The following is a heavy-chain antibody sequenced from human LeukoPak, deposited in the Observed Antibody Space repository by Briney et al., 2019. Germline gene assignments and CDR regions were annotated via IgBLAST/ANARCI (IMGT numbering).Heavy chain of an antibody. CDR2: ISAYNGNT. Sequence: ASVKVSCKASGYTFTSYGISWVRQAPGQGLEWMGWISAYNGNTNYAQKLQGRVTMTTDTSTSTAYMELRSLRSDDTAVYYCARASVAGTTPPVAFDIWGQGTIVTVSS. CDR1: GYTFTSYG. CDR3: ARASVAGTTPPVAFDI. J-gene: IGHJ3*02. V-gene: IGHV1-18*04. D-gene: IGHD6-19*01.